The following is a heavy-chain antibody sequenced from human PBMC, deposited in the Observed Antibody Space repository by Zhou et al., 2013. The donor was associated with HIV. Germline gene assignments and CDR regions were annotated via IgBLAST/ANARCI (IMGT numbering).Heavy chain of an antibody. J-gene: IGHJ4*02. D-gene: IGHD1-1*01. CDR1: GGTFNSYT. CDR3: VREGIPGTGSTFDG. Sequence: QVQLVQSGAEVKKPGSSVKVSCKVSGGTFNSYTIAWVRQAPGQGLEWMGNIIPLFGTTNYAQTFQGRVTITADESTNTAYMDLSSLRYEDTALYYCVREGIPGTGSTFDGWGQGNPGSPSPQ. CDR2: IIPLFGTT. V-gene: IGHV1-69*15.